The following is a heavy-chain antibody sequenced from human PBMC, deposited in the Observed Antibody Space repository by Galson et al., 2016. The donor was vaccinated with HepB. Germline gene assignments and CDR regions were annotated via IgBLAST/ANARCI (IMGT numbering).Heavy chain of an antibody. D-gene: IGHD6-19*01. J-gene: IGHJ6*02. CDR3: ARDDSGGWYGFHYGMDV. CDR1: GASISGYY. V-gene: IGHV4-59*01. Sequence: ETLSLTCTVSGASISGYYLSWIRQPPGKGLEWIGYIYYSGRTNYNPSLKSRVTISVDTSKNQFSLKLSSVTAADTAVYYCARDDSGGWYGFHYGMDVWGQGTTVIVSS. CDR2: IYYSGRT.